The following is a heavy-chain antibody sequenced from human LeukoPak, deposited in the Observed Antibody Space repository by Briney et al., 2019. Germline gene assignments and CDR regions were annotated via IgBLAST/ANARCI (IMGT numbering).Heavy chain of an antibody. CDR1: GFTFDDYA. J-gene: IGHJ4*02. CDR3: AKVLGYYDSSGYYQEGGFDY. D-gene: IGHD3-22*01. V-gene: IGHV3-43*02. CDR2: ISGDGGST. Sequence: EGSLRLSCAASGFTFDDYAMHWVRQAPGKGLEWVSLISGDGGSTYYADSVKGRFTISRDNSKNSLYLQMNSLRTEDTALYYCAKVLGYYDSSGYYQEGGFDYWGQGTLVTVSS.